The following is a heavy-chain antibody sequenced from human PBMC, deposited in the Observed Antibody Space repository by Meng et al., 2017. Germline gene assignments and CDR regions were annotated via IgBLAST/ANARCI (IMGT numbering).Heavy chain of an antibody. Sequence: GESLKISCAASGFTFSSYWMHWVRQAPGKGLVWVSRINSDGSSKSYADSVKGRFTISRDNAKNTLYLQMNSLRAEDTAVYYCARDPRLFRRYDSSVYLTGYFDYWGQGTLVTVSS. V-gene: IGHV3-74*01. D-gene: IGHD3-22*01. CDR3: ARDPRLFRRYDSSVYLTGYFDY. CDR1: GFTFSSYW. J-gene: IGHJ4*02. CDR2: INSDGSSK.